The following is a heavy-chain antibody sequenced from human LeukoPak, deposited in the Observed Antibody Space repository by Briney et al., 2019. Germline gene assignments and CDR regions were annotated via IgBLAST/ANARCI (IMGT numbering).Heavy chain of an antibody. V-gene: IGHV1-2*02. CDR1: GYTFTGYY. J-gene: IGHJ4*02. D-gene: IGHD1-26*01. Sequence: ASVKVSCKASGYTFTGYYMHWVRQAPGQGLEWMGWINPNSGGTNYAQKFQGRVTMTRDTSISTAYLQWSSLKASDTAMYYCARLGGSYSGTLYYFDYWGQGTLVTVSS. CDR3: ARLGGSYSGTLYYFDY. CDR2: INPNSGGT.